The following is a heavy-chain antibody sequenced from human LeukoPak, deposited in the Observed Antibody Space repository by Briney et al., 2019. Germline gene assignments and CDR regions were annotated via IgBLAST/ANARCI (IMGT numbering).Heavy chain of an antibody. CDR1: GGSISSSNW. CDR3: ARDFDSSGPTGDY. Sequence: SETLSLTCAVSGGSISSSNWWSWVRQPPGKGLEWIGEIYHSGSTNYNPSLKSRVTISVDKSKNQFSLKLSSVTAADTAVYYCARDFDSSGPTGDYWGQGTLVTVSS. CDR2: IYHSGST. J-gene: IGHJ4*02. D-gene: IGHD6-19*01. V-gene: IGHV4-4*02.